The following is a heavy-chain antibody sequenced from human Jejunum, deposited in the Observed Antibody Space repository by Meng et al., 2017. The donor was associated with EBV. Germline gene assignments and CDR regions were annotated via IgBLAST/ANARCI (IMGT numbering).Heavy chain of an antibody. CDR2: VHFSGIT. V-gene: IGHV4-34*02. Sequence: QVQLQQGGEGLLRPPETLSLTCAVYGGSFSGYYWSWVRQPPGRGLEYIGEVHFSGITNYTPSLKSRVTMSVDASKNQFSLRLTSVTAADTAVYYCARRTGDYVVGYWGQGTLVTVSS. CDR1: GGSFSGYY. D-gene: IGHD2-8*02. J-gene: IGHJ4*02. CDR3: ARRTGDYVVGY.